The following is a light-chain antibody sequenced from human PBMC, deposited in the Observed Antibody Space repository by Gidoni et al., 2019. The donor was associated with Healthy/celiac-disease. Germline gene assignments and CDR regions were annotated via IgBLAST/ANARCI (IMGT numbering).Light chain of an antibody. V-gene: IGKV3-15*01. CDR2: GAS. Sequence: EIVMTQSPATLSVSPGERATLSCRASQGLSSNLAWYQQKPGQAPRLLIYGASTRATGIPARFSGSGSGTEFTLTISSLQSEDFAVYYCQQYNYWPQTFGQGTKVEIK. J-gene: IGKJ1*01. CDR3: QQYNYWPQT. CDR1: QGLSSN.